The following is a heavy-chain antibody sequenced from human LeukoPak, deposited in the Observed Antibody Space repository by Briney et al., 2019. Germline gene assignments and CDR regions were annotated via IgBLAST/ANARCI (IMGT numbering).Heavy chain of an antibody. Sequence: GASVKVSCKASDYTFSTYGISWVRQAPGQGLEWMGWISGYDGDTNYAQKFQGGVTMTTDTSTSTAYMELWSLTSDDTAVYYCARDKFLQGGHYYKYGMDVWGQGTTVTVSS. CDR2: ISGYDGDT. CDR1: DYTFSTYG. CDR3: ARDKFLQGGHYYKYGMDV. V-gene: IGHV1-18*01. D-gene: IGHD3-10*01. J-gene: IGHJ6*02.